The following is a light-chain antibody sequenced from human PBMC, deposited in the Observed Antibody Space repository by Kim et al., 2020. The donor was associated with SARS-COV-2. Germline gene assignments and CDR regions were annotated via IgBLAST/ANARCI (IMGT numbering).Light chain of an antibody. CDR2: AAS. CDR3: QNYNSSPRT. V-gene: IGKV1-27*01. J-gene: IGKJ1*01. Sequence: DIQMTQSPSSLSAAVGDRVTITCRASRGISNYLAWYQQKPGKIPTLLVYAASALQSGVPSRFSGSGSGTDFTFTINSLQPDDVATYYCQNYNSSPRTFGRATKVDIK. CDR1: RGISNY.